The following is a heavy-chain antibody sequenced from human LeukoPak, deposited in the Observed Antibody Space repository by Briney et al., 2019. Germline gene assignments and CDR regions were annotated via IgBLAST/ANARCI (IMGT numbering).Heavy chain of an antibody. J-gene: IGHJ4*02. CDR1: GFTFNNYW. CDR2: SNGDGSDT. CDR3: ARTERGGFFDY. D-gene: IGHD2-21*02. V-gene: IGHV3-74*01. Sequence: GGSLRLSCAASGFTFNNYWMHWVRQVPGKGLTWVSRSNGDGSDTTYADSVKGRFTISRDNRKNTLYLQMNSLRVEDTAVYYCARTERGGFFDYWGQGALVTVPS.